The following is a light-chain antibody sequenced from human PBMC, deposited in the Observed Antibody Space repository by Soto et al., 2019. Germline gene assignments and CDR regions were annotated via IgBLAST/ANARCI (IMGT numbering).Light chain of an antibody. V-gene: IGKV2-28*01. Sequence: DIVMTESPLSLRVTPVEPASISCSSSQILLHSNGYNYLDWYLQKPGQSPQLLIYLGSNRASGVPDRFSGSGSGTDFTLKISRVEAEDVGVYYCMQALQTPITFGQGTRLEIK. J-gene: IGKJ5*01. CDR2: LGS. CDR3: MQALQTPIT. CDR1: QILLHSNGYNY.